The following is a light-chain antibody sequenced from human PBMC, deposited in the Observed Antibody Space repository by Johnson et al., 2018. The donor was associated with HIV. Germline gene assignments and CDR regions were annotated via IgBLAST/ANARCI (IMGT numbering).Light chain of an antibody. V-gene: IGLV1-51*02. Sequence: VLTQPPSVSAAPGQMVSISCSGSSSNIGKNYVSWYQQFPGTAPKLLIHENKKRPSGIPDRFSGSKSGTSATLGITGLQTGDEADYYCGTWDSSLSAFPYVFGTGTKVTVL. J-gene: IGLJ1*01. CDR3: GTWDSSLSAFPYV. CDR1: SSNIGKNY. CDR2: ENK.